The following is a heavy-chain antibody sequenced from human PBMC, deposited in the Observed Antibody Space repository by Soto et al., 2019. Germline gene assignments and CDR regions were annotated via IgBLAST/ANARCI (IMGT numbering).Heavy chain of an antibody. CDR1: GYTFTSYY. Sequence: GASVKVSCKASGYTFTSYYMHWVRQAPGQGLEWVGIINPSGGSTSYAQKFQGRVTMTRDTSTSTVYMELSSLRSEDTAVYYCARDINWNWGGYYYYYYGMDVWGQGNTVTVSS. J-gene: IGHJ6*02. CDR3: ARDINWNWGGYYYYYYGMDV. D-gene: IGHD1-7*01. CDR2: INPSGGST. V-gene: IGHV1-46*01.